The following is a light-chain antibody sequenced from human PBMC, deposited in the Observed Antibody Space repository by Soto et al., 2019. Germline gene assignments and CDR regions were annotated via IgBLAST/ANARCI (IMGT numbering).Light chain of an antibody. CDR1: QSVSIN. CDR2: GAS. CDR3: QQYNNWPPIT. J-gene: IGKJ4*01. V-gene: IGKV3-15*01. Sequence: EIVMTQSPATLSVSPGERATLSCRASQSVSINLAWYQQKPGQAPRLLIYGASTRATSIPARFSGSGSGTEFTLPISSLQPEDFAVYYCQQYNNWPPITFGGGTKVEIK.